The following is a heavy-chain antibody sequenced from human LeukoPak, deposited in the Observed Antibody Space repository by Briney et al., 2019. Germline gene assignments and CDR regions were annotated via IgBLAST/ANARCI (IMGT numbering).Heavy chain of an antibody. V-gene: IGHV4-34*01. J-gene: IGHJ6*03. CDR2: INHSGST. Sequence: SETLSLTCAVYGGSFSGYYWSWIRQPPGKGLEWIGEINHSGSTNYNPSLKSRVTISVDTSKNQFSLKLSSVTAADTAVYYCARDLLHSVHYYYYMDVWGKGTTVTVSS. D-gene: IGHD2/OR15-2a*01. CDR3: ARDLLHSVHYYYYMDV. CDR1: GGSFSGYY.